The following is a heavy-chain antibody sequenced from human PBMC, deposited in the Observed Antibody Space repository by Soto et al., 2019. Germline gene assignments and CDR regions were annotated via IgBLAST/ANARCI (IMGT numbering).Heavy chain of an antibody. J-gene: IGHJ4*02. CDR3: AKDGNWLDVYFDV. D-gene: IGHD6-19*01. CDR2: SSASGRSR. CDR1: GIDFSNYA. Sequence: PXGSLKLSCVASGIDFSNYAMSGVRQAPGKGLEWVSISSASGRSRYHADSVKGRFTISRDNSKNTLYLHMTNLRAEDTAVYYCAKDGNWLDVYFDVWGQGTPVTV. V-gene: IGHV3-23*01.